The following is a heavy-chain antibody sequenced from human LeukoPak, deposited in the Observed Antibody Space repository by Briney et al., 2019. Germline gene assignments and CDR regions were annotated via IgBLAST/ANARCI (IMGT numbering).Heavy chain of an antibody. CDR3: ARDGDHDSSGYPDY. Sequence: ASVEVSCKASGYTFTSYGISWVRQAPGQGLEWMGWISAYNGNTNYAQKLQGRVTMTTDTSTSTAYMELRSLRSDDTAVYYCARDGDHDSSGYPDYWGQGTLVTVSS. J-gene: IGHJ4*02. D-gene: IGHD3-22*01. CDR2: ISAYNGNT. CDR1: GYTFTSYG. V-gene: IGHV1-18*01.